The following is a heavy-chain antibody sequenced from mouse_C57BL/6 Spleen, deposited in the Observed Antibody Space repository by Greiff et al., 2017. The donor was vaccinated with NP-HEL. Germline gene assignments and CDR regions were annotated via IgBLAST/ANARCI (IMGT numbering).Heavy chain of an antibody. D-gene: IGHD1-1*01. J-gene: IGHJ4*01. CDR1: GYSFTGYY. CDR2: INPSTGGT. Sequence: VQLQQSGPELVKPGASVKISCKASGYSFTGYYMNWVKQSPEKSLEWIGEINPSTGGTTYNQKFKAKATLTVDKSSSTAYMQLKSLTSDDSAVYYCARRKDYGSSYNAMDYWGQGTSVTVSS. V-gene: IGHV1-42*01. CDR3: ARRKDYGSSYNAMDY.